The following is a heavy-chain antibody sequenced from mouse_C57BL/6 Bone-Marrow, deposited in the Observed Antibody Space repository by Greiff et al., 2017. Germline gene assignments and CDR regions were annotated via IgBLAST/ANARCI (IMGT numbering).Heavy chain of an antibody. V-gene: IGHV2-9-1*01. CDR3: AKVLYSNLVGYAMDY. D-gene: IGHD2-5*01. Sequence: VQLQESGPGLVAPSQSLSITCTVSGFSLTSYAISWVRQPPGKGLEWLGVIWTGGGTNYNSALKSRLSISKDNSKSQVFLKMNSLQTDDTARYYCAKVLYSNLVGYAMDYWGQGTSVTVSS. CDR1: GFSLTSYA. CDR2: IWTGGGT. J-gene: IGHJ4*01.